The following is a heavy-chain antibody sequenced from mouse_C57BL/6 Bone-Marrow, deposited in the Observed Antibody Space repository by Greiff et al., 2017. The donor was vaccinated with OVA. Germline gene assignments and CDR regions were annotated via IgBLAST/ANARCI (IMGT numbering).Heavy chain of an antibody. Sequence: EVHLVESGGGLVKPGGSLKLSCAASGFTFSDYGMHWVRQAPEKGLEWVAYISSGSSTIYYADTVKGRFTISRDNAKNTLFLQMTSLRSEDTAMYYCAGGLLVYFDYWGQGTTLTVSS. CDR1: GFTFSDYG. V-gene: IGHV5-17*01. CDR2: ISSGSSTI. CDR3: AGGLLVYFDY. D-gene: IGHD2-3*01. J-gene: IGHJ2*01.